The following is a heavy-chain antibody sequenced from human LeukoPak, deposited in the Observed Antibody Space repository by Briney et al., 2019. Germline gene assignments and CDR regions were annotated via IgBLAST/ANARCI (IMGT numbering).Heavy chain of an antibody. CDR3: ARETLTFPDF. CDR1: GGSLSSYS. D-gene: IGHD3-9*01. CDR2: IYTSGST. V-gene: IGHV4-4*07. J-gene: IGHJ4*02. Sequence: SETLSLTCTVSGGSLSSYSWSWIRQPAGKGLEWIGRIYTSGSTSYNPSLTSRVSMSLDTTKKQISLKLSSVTAADTAVYYCARETLTFPDFWGQGTLVTVSS.